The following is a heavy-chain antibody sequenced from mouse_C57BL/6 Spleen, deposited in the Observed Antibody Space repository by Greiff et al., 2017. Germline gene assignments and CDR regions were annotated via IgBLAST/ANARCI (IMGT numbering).Heavy chain of an antibody. J-gene: IGHJ3*01. CDR1: GFTFSNYW. CDR3: TEDYGGFAY. V-gene: IGHV6-3*01. CDR2: IRLKSDNYAT. Sequence: DVMLVESGGGLVQPGGSMKLSCVASGFTFSNYWMNWVRQSPEKGLEWVAQIRLKSDNYATHYAESVKGRFTISRDDSKSSVYLQRDNLRAEDTGIYYCTEDYGGFAYWGQGTLVTVSA. D-gene: IGHD1-1*01.